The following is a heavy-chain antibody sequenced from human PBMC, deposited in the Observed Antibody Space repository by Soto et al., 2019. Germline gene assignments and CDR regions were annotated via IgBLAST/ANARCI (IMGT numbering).Heavy chain of an antibody. CDR3: GGGVGSSPPRY. CDR2: VYSTGST. D-gene: IGHD1-26*01. CDR1: GASIRGSYYF. Sequence: SETLSLTCTVTGASIRGSYYFWSWIRQPPGEGLEWLGYVYSTGSTYYNPSLKSRISMLVDTSKNQFSLKLSSVTAADTAVDYCGGGVGSSPPRYWGRGTLVTVSS. V-gene: IGHV4-30-4*02. J-gene: IGHJ4*02.